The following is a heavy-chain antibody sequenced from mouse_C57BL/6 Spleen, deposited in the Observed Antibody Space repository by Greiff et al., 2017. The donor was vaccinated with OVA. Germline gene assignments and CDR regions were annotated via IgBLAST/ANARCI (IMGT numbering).Heavy chain of an antibody. V-gene: IGHV8-8*01. Sequence: VKLMESGPGILQPSQTLSLTCYFSGFSLSTFGMGVGWIRQPSGKGLEWLAHIWWDDDKDYNPALKSRLTISKETSKNQVCLKIANVDTADTATYDCARIYYDCSSRYFDVWGTGTTVTVSS. D-gene: IGHD1-1*01. J-gene: IGHJ1*03. CDR3: ARIYYDCSSRYFDV. CDR1: GFSLSTFGMG. CDR2: IWWDDDK.